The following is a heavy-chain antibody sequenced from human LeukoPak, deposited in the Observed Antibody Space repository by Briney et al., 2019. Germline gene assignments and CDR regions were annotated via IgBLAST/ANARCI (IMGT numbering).Heavy chain of an antibody. D-gene: IGHD3-16*01. Sequence: SETLSLTCTVSGGSLNSDYWSWIRQPPGKGLEWIGYIYHSGGAYYNPSLESRVTVSVDTSKKHFSLKLTSVTAADTAVYYCARVGGFHLQFDPWGQGTLVTVSS. CDR1: GGSLNSDY. J-gene: IGHJ5*02. V-gene: IGHV4-59*01. CDR2: IYHSGGA. CDR3: ARVGGFHLQFDP.